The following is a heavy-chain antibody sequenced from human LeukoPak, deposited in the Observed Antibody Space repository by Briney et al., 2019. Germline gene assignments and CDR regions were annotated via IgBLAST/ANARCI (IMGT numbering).Heavy chain of an antibody. CDR1: GFTFSSYA. CDR3: AKGPSRYCSSTSCYRYLDY. J-gene: IGHJ4*02. CDR2: ISGSGGST. V-gene: IGHV3-23*01. Sequence: SGGSLRLSFAAPGFTFSSYAMSWVRQAPGKGLEWVSAISGSGGSTYYADSVKGRFTISRNNSKNTLYLQMNRLRAEDTAVYYCAKGPSRYCSSTSCYRYLDYWGQGTLVTVSS. D-gene: IGHD2-2*02.